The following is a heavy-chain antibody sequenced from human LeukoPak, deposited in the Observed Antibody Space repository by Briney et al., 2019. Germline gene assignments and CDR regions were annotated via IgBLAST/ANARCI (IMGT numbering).Heavy chain of an antibody. CDR2: TYYRSKWYS. D-gene: IGHD2-2*01. V-gene: IGHV6-1*01. CDR1: GDSVSSNSAA. Sequence: PSQTLSLTCAISGDSVSSNSAAWNWIRQSPSRGLEWLGKTYYRSKWYSDYAVSVKSQITINPDTSKNQFSLQLNSVTPEDTAVYYCAGRRDANNPGAFDIWGQGTMVTVSS. CDR3: AGRRDANNPGAFDI. J-gene: IGHJ3*02.